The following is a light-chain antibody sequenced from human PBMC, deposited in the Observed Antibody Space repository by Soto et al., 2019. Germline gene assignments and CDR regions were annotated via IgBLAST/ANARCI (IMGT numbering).Light chain of an antibody. J-gene: IGLJ3*02. Sequence: QSALTQPASVSGSPGQSITISCTGTSSDIGDYNYVSWYQQYPGKVPKLVIYDVSHRPSGVSNRFSGSKSGNTASLTISGLQAEDEAHYYCSSSTTTTSLVVFGGGTKLTVL. V-gene: IGLV2-14*01. CDR3: SSSTTTTSLVV. CDR1: SSDIGDYNY. CDR2: DVS.